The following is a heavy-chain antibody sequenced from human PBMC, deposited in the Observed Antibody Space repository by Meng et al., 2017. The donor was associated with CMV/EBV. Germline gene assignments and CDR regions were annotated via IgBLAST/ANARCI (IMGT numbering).Heavy chain of an antibody. D-gene: IGHD3-3*01. Sequence: PVKVSCKASGGTFSSYAISWVRQAPGQGLEWMGGIIPIFGTANYAQKFQGRVTITTDESTSTAYMELSSLRSEDTAVYYCARIPGVYDFWSGPQGGWFDPWGQGTLVTVSS. J-gene: IGHJ5*02. CDR3: ARIPGVYDFWSGPQGGWFDP. CDR1: GGTFSSYA. V-gene: IGHV1-69*05. CDR2: IIPIFGTA.